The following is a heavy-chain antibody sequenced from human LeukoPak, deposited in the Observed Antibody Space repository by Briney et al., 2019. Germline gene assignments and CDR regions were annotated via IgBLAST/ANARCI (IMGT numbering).Heavy chain of an antibody. J-gene: IGHJ6*02. CDR3: ANSARSSRGHRDYYYYYGMDV. CDR1: GCTFTSYY. CDR2: INPSGGST. D-gene: IGHD6-19*01. V-gene: IGHV1-46*01. Sequence: GASVKVSCKASGCTFTSYYMHWVRQAPGQGLEWMGIINPSGGSTSYAQKFQGRVTMTRDTSTSTVYMELSSLRSEDTAVYYCANSARSSRGHRDYYYYYGMDVWGQGTTVTVSS.